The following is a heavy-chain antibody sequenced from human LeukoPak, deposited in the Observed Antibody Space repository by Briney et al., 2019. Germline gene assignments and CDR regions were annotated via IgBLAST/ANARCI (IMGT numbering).Heavy chain of an antibody. CDR3: AKDLFGGSYFAFDI. D-gene: IGHD1-26*01. CDR1: GFIFSSYW. Sequence: PGGSLRLSCAASGFIFSSYWMYWVRQAPGKGLVWVSRINADGSDTNYADSVKGRFTISRDNSKNTLYLQMNSLRAEDTAVYYCAKDLFGGSYFAFDIWGRGTMVTVSS. CDR2: INADGSDT. J-gene: IGHJ3*02. V-gene: IGHV3-74*01.